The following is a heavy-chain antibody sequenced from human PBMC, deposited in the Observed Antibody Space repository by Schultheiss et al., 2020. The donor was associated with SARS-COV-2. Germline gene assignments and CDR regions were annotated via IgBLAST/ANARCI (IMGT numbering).Heavy chain of an antibody. V-gene: IGHV4-38-2*01. J-gene: IGHJ4*02. D-gene: IGHD5-24*01. CDR3: ARVGWLQFADY. Sequence: SQTLSLTCAVSGYSISSGYYWGWIRQPPGKGLEWIGSIYHSGSTYYNPSLKSRVTISVDTSKNQFSLKLSSVTAADTAVYYCARVGWLQFADYWGQGTLVTVSS. CDR1: GYSISSGYY. CDR2: IYHSGST.